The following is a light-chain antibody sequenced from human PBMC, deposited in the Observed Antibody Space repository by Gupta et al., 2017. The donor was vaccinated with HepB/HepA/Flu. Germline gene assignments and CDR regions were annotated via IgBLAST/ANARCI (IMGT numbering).Light chain of an antibody. CDR2: AAS. J-gene: IGKJ1*01. CDR3: QQSESTPWT. Sequence: DIQMTQSPSSLSASVGDRVTITCRASQSISSYLNWYQQKPGKAPKLLIYAASSLQSGVPSRFSGSGSGTDFPLTSSSRQPEDFATYYCQQSESTPWTFGQGTKVEIK. CDR1: QSISSY. V-gene: IGKV1-39*01.